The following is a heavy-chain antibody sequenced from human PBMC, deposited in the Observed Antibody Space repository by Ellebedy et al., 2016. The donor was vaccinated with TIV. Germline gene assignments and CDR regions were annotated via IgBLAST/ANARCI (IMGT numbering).Heavy chain of an antibody. CDR2: ISIYRGNT. D-gene: IGHD4/OR15-4a*01. J-gene: IGHJ4*02. CDR1: GYTFSHHG. CDR3: ARDMGITYGADY. V-gene: IGHV1-18*01. Sequence: AASVKVSCKASGYTFSHHGITWVRQAPGQGLEWMGWISIYRGNTNYAQTFQDRVTLTTDTSTNTAYMELRSLRSDDTAVYYCARDMGITYGADYWGQGTLVTVSS.